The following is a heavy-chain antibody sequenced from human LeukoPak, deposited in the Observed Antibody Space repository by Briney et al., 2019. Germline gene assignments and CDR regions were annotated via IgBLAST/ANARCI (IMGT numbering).Heavy chain of an antibody. CDR1: GYTFTSYD. CDR2: MNPNSGNT. J-gene: IGHJ3*02. CDR3: ARGSAGRDCSGGSCYSAAFDI. V-gene: IGHV1-8*01. D-gene: IGHD2-15*01. Sequence: ASVKVSCKASGYTFTSYDINWVRQATGQGLEWMGWMNPNSGNTGYAQKLQGRVTMTRNTSISTAYMELSSLRSEDTAVYYCARGSAGRDCSGGSCYSAAFDIWGQGTMVTVSS.